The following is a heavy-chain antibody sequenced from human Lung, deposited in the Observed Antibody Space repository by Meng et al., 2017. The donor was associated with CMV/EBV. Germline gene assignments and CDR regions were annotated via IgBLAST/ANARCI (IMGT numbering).Heavy chain of an antibody. J-gene: IGHJ5*02. D-gene: IGHD3-10*01. CDR3: ATGSGDYGA. V-gene: IGHV3-7*01. CDR1: GFTFNSYW. Sequence: GGSLRLSCAASGFTFNSYWMSWVRQAPGEGLEWVGNIKHDGSETHYLDSVKGRFTISRDNAKKSMYLQMNSLRVDDTAVYFCATGSGDYGAWGQGTLVTSPQ. CDR2: IKHDGSET.